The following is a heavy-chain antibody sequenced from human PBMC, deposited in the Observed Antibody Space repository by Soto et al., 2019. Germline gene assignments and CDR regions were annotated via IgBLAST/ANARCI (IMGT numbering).Heavy chain of an antibody. CDR3: AREEWLLNWFDP. J-gene: IGHJ5*02. V-gene: IGHV3-48*01. D-gene: IGHD5-12*01. CDR1: GFTFSSYS. CDR2: ISSSSSTI. Sequence: EVQLVESGGGLVQPGGSLRLSCAASGFTFSSYSMNWVSQAPGKGLEWVSYISSSSSTIYYADSVKGRFTISRDNAKNSRYLQMNSLIAEDTAVYYCAREEWLLNWFDPWGQGTLVTVSS.